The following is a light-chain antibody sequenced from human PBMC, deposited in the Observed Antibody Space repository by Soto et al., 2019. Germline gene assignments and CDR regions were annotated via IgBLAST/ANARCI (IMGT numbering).Light chain of an antibody. CDR2: RNN. Sequence: QLVLTQPPSVSGAPGQRVTISCTGSSSNIGAGYAVHWYQQLPGTAPKRLIYRNNNRPSGVTDRFSGSKSGTSASLAITGLQAEDEADYYCQSYDSSLSNVVFGGGTKLTVL. CDR3: QSYDSSLSNVV. CDR1: SSNIGAGYA. J-gene: IGLJ2*01. V-gene: IGLV1-40*01.